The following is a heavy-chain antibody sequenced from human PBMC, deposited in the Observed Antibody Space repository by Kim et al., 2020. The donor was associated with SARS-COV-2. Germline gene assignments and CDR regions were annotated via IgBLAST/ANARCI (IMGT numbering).Heavy chain of an antibody. CDR3: AKDKGDGYNYPGVTDAFDI. CDR1: GFTFDDYT. V-gene: IGHV3-43*01. Sequence: GGSLRLSCAASGFTFDDYTMHWVRQAPGKGLEWVSLISWDGGSTYYADSVKGRFTISRDNSKNSLYLQMNSLRTEDTALYYCAKDKGDGYNYPGVTDAFDIWGQGTMVTVSS. J-gene: IGHJ3*02. CDR2: ISWDGGST. D-gene: IGHD5-12*01.